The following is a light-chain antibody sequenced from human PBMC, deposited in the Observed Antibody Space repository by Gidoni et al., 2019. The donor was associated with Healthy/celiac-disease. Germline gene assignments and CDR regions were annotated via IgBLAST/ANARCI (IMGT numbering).Light chain of an antibody. CDR3: QQSYSTPRIT. CDR2: AAS. CDR1: QNISTY. V-gene: IGKV1-39*01. J-gene: IGKJ3*01. Sequence: DIQMTQSPSSLSASVGDRVTITCRASQNISTYLNWYQQKPGKAPKLLIYAASSLQSGVPSRFSGSGSGTDFTLTVSSLQPEDFATYDCQQSYSTPRITFGPGTKVDIK.